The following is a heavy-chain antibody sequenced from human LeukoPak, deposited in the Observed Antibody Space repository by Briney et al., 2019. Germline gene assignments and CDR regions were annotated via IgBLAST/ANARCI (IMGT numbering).Heavy chain of an antibody. CDR1: GGSISSGSYY. V-gene: IGHV3-11*01. CDR3: ARDHVGATTDY. CDR2: ISSSGSTI. Sequence: PSQTLSLTCTVSGGSISSGSYYWSWIRQAPGKGLEWVSYISSSGSTIYYADSVKGRFTISRDNAKNSLYLQMNSLRAEDTAVYYCARDHVGATTDYWGQGTLVTVSS. D-gene: IGHD1-26*01. J-gene: IGHJ4*02.